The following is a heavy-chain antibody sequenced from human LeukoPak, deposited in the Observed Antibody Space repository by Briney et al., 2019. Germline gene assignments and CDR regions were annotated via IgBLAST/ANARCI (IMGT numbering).Heavy chain of an antibody. V-gene: IGHV3-33*06. J-gene: IGHJ3*01. CDR3: AKEMATIRAFDF. Sequence: GRSLRLSCAASGFTFSSYGMHWVRQAPGKGLEWVAVIWYDGSNKYYADSVKGRFTISRDNSKNTLYLQMNSLRAEDTAVYYCAKEMATIRAFDFWGQGTMVTVSS. D-gene: IGHD5-24*01. CDR1: GFTFSSYG. CDR2: IWYDGSNK.